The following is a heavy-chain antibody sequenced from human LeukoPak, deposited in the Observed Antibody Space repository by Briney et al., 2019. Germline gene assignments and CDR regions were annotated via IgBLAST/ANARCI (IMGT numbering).Heavy chain of an antibody. D-gene: IGHD3/OR15-3a*01. J-gene: IGHJ5*02. V-gene: IGHV3-30*02. Sequence: GGSLRLSCAASGFTFSSYGMHWVRQAPGKGLEWVAFIRYDGSNKYYADSVKGRFTISRDNSKNSLYLQMNSLRAEDTAVYYCAKDGLGGYNWFDPWGQGTLVTVSS. CDR1: GFTFSSYG. CDR3: AKDGLGGYNWFDP. CDR2: IRYDGSNK.